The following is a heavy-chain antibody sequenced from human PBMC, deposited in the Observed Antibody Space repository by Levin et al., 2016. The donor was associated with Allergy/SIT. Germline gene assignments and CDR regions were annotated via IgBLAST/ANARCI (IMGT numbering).Heavy chain of an antibody. J-gene: IGHJ5*02. CDR2: IYSGGST. D-gene: IGHD1-26*01. V-gene: IGHV3-66*01. CDR1: GFTVSSNY. Sequence: GESLKISCAASGFTVSSNYMSWVRQAPGKGLEWVSVIYSGGSTYYADSVKGRFTISRDNSKNTLYLQMNSLRAEDTAVYYCARGNSGSYPNWFDPWGQGTLVTVSS. CDR3: ARGNSGSYPNWFDP.